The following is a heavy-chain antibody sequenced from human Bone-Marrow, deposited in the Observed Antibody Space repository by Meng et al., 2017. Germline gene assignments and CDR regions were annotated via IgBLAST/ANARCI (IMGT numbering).Heavy chain of an antibody. CDR1: GFTFSGSA. V-gene: IGHV3-15*01. J-gene: IGHJ4*02. CDR3: TTVDLKRGNYGSGSRY. D-gene: IGHD3-10*01. CDR2: IKSKTDGGTT. Sequence: GESLKISCAASGFTFSGSAMHWVRQASGKGLEWVGRIKSKTDGGTTDYAAPVKGRFTISRDDSKNTLYLQMNSLKTEDTAVYYCTTVDLKRGNYGSGSRYWGQGTLVTVSS.